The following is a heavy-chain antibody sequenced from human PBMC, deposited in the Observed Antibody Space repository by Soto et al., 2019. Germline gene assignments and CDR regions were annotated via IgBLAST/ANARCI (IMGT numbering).Heavy chain of an antibody. D-gene: IGHD6-13*01. CDR3: ARDLVAAAGPGY. CDR1: GYAFTSYY. CDR2: INPSGGST. V-gene: IGHV1-46*01. Sequence: ALVKVSCKPSGYAFTSYYIHWVRQAPGQGLEWMGIINPSGGSTSYAQKFQGRVTMTRDTSTSTVYMELSSLRSEDTAVYYCARDLVAAAGPGYWGQGTLVTVSS. J-gene: IGHJ4*02.